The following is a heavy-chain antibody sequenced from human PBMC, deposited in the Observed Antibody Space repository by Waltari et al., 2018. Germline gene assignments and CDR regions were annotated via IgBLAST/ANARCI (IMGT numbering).Heavy chain of an antibody. V-gene: IGHV4-39*07. J-gene: IGHJ4*02. D-gene: IGHD3-22*01. CDR2: INHSGST. Sequence: QVQLQESGPGLVKPSQTLSLTCTVSGGSISSGSYSWRWIRQPPGKGLEWIGEINHSGSTNYNPSLKSRVTISVDTSKNQFSLKLSSVTAADTAVYYCARGSYYYDSSGYYNFDYWGQGTLVTVSS. CDR1: GGSISSGSYS. CDR3: ARGSYYYDSSGYYNFDY.